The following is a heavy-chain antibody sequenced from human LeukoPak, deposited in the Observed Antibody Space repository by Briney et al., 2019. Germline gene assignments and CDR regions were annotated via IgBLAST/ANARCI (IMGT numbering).Heavy chain of an antibody. CDR1: GFTFSSYS. J-gene: IGHJ4*02. CDR2: ISSSGSTI. Sequence: GGSLRLSCAASGFTFSSYSMNWVRQAPGKGLEWVSYISSSGSTIYYADSVKGRFTISRDNAKNSLYLQMNSLRAEDTAVYYCAREPYYYDSSGYYRLYYFDYWGQGTLVTVSS. CDR3: AREPYYYDSSGYYRLYYFDY. V-gene: IGHV3-48*04. D-gene: IGHD3-22*01.